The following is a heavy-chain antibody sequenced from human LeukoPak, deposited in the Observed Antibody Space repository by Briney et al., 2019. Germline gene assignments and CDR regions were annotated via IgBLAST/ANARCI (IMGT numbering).Heavy chain of an antibody. CDR3: ARDGSGFYLYYYMDV. CDR1: GCTFTYYS. J-gene: IGHJ6*03. CDR2: ISTVSTYK. D-gene: IGHD6-25*01. V-gene: IGHV3-21*01. Sequence: GGSLRLSCAASGCTFTYYSMTWVRQAPGKGLEWVSSISTVSTYKFYSDSVKGRFTISRDNAKNILYLQMSSLSAEDTAVYYCARDGSGFYLYYYMDVWGRGTPVTVSS.